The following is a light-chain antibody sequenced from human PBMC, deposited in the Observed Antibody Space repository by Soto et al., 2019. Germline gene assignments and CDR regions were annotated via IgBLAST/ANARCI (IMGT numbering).Light chain of an antibody. J-gene: IGKJ4*01. CDR3: QQRSNWLT. CDR1: ETVRSN. V-gene: IGKV3-11*01. Sequence: VMTQSPDTPSVSPGERATLSCRASETVRSNLAWYQQKPGQAPRLLIYDASNRATGIPARFSGSGSGTDFTLTISSLEPEDFAIYYCQQRSNWLTFGGGTKVDIK. CDR2: DAS.